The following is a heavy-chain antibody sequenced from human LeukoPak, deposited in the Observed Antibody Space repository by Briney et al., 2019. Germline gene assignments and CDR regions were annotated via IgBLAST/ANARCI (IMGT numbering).Heavy chain of an antibody. CDR3: ARKGPSSIAARRNWFDP. D-gene: IGHD6-6*01. CDR1: GGSFSGYY. J-gene: IGHJ5*02. Sequence: SETLSLTCAVYGGSFSGYYWSWIRQPPGKGLEWIGEINHSGSTNYNPSLKSRVTISVDTSKNQFSLKLSSVTAADTAVYYCARKGPSSIAARRNWFDPWGQGTLVTVSS. CDR2: INHSGST. V-gene: IGHV4-34*01.